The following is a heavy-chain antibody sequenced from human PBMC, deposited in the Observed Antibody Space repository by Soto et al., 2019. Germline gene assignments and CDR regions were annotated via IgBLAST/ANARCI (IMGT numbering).Heavy chain of an antibody. CDR1: GFTFSSYA. V-gene: IGHV3-23*01. Sequence: EVQLLESGGGLEQPGGSLRLSCAASGFTFSSYAMTWVRQAPGKGLEWVSGISGSGDSTYYADSVKGRFTVSRDNSKNTMYLQMNSLRADDTAVYYCAKTRISIWSGSSFDIWGQGTILTVSS. J-gene: IGHJ3*02. CDR3: AKTRISIWSGSSFDI. D-gene: IGHD3-3*01. CDR2: ISGSGDST.